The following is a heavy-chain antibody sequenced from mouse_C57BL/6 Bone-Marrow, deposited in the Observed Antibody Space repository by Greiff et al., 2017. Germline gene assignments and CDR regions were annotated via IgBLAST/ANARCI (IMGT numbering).Heavy chain of an antibody. D-gene: IGHD1-1*01. CDR1: EYEFPSHD. CDR3: ARHGNYYGSSPFAY. V-gene: IGHV5-2*01. J-gene: IGHJ3*01. Sequence: EVHLVESGGGLVQPGESLKLSCESNEYEFPSHDMSWVRKTPEKRLELVAAINSGGGSTYYPDTMERQFIISRDNTKKTLYLQMSSLSTEDTALYYGARHGNYYGSSPFAYWGQGTLVTVSA. CDR2: INSGGGST.